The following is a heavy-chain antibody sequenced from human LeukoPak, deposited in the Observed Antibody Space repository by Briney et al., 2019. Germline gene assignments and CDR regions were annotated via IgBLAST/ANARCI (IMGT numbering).Heavy chain of an antibody. CDR1: GGTFSSYA. Sequence: SVKVSCKASGGTFSSYAISWVRQAPGQGLEWMGGIIPIFGTANCAQKFQGRVTITADESTSTAYMELSSLRSEDTAVYYCARGHSPYSSSSGWDYWGQGTLVTVSS. J-gene: IGHJ4*02. CDR3: ARGHSPYSSSSGWDY. D-gene: IGHD6-13*01. CDR2: IIPIFGTA. V-gene: IGHV1-69*13.